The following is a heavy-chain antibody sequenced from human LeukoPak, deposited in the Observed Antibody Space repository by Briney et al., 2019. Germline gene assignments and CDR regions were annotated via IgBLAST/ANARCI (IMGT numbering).Heavy chain of an antibody. CDR2: FDPEDGET. CDR1: GYTPTELS. CDR3: ARAGELPDY. D-gene: IGHD1-26*01. J-gene: IGHJ4*02. Sequence: GASVKVSCKVSGYTPTELSMHWVRQAPGKGLEWMGGFDPEDGETIYAQKLQGRVTMTTDTSTSTAYMELRSLRSDDTAVYYCARAGELPDYWGQGTLVTVSS. V-gene: IGHV1-24*01.